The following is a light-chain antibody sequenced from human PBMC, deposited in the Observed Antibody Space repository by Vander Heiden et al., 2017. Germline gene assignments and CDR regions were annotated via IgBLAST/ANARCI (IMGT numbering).Light chain of an antibody. V-gene: IGKV2-28*01. CDR1: QSLLHSNGYNY. Sequence: DIVMTQSPLSLPVTPGEPASISCRSSQSLLHSNGYNYLDWYLQKPGQSPQLLIYLGSNRASGVPDRFSGSGSGTDFTLKISRVEAEDVGVYYCMQDLQGLTFGQGTRLEIK. J-gene: IGKJ5*01. CDR2: LGS. CDR3: MQDLQGLT.